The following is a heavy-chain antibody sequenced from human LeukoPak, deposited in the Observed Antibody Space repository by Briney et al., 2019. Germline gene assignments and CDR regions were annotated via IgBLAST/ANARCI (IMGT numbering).Heavy chain of an antibody. CDR1: NYYISRGSY. Sequence: SETLSLTCDVSNYYISRGSYWSWIRQTPGKGLEWIGSIYHTGSAYYSSSLQSRVTISVDTSKNQFSLKLSSVTAADTAVYYCARANDRGGTSPLDYWGQGALVTVSS. D-gene: IGHD2-2*01. J-gene: IGHJ4*02. CDR3: ARANDRGGTSPLDY. CDR2: IYHTGSA. V-gene: IGHV4-38-2*01.